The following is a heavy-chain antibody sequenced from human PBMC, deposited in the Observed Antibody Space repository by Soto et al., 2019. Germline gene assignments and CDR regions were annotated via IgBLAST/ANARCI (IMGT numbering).Heavy chain of an antibody. J-gene: IGHJ5*02. Sequence: PSETLSLTCTVSGGSISSGGYYWSWIRQHPGKGLEWIGYIYYSGSTYYNPSLKSRVTISVDTSKNQFSLKLSSVTAADTAVYYCARGFLEWLLSGFDPWGQGTLVTVSS. CDR2: IYYSGST. CDR1: GGSISSGGYY. D-gene: IGHD3-3*01. CDR3: ARGFLEWLLSGFDP. V-gene: IGHV4-31*02.